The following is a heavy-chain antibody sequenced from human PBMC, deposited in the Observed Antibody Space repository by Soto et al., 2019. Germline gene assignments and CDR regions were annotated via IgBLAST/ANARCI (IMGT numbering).Heavy chain of an antibody. CDR3: ANLAKNYYHYMDV. J-gene: IGHJ6*03. Sequence: SGGSLRLSCAASGFTFSSYSMTWVRQAPGKGLEWVSLISTSGSSTDYADSVKGRFTISRDNAKNTLSLQMNSLRAEDTAVYYCANLAKNYYHYMDVWGKGTTVTVSS. CDR1: GFTFSSYS. CDR2: ISTSGSST. V-gene: IGHV3-11*01. D-gene: IGHD1-26*01.